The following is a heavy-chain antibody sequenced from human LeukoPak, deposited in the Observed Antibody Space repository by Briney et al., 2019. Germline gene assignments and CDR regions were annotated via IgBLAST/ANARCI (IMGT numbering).Heavy chain of an antibody. D-gene: IGHD2-15*01. CDR2: ISSSGSTI. V-gene: IGHV3-48*04. Sequence: QTGGSLRLSCAASGFTFSRYSMNWVRQAPGKGLEWVSYISSSGSTIYYADSVKGRFTISRDNAKNSLYLQMNSLRGEDTAVYYCARAKILEYCSGGRCLAWEKWYFDLWGRGTLVTVSS. CDR3: ARAKILEYCSGGRCLAWEKWYFDL. CDR1: GFTFSRYS. J-gene: IGHJ2*01.